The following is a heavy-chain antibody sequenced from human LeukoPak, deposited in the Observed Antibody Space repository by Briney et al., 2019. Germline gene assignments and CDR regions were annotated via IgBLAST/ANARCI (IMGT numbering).Heavy chain of an antibody. Sequence: ASVKVSCKASGYTFTSYDINWVRQATGQGLEWMGWMNPNSGNTGYAQKFQGRVTMTRNTSISTAYMELSSLRSEDTAVYYCARTPRGPYSSSWYGWFDPWGQGTLVTISS. V-gene: IGHV1-8*01. D-gene: IGHD6-13*01. J-gene: IGHJ5*02. CDR1: GYTFTSYD. CDR3: ARTPRGPYSSSWYGWFDP. CDR2: MNPNSGNT.